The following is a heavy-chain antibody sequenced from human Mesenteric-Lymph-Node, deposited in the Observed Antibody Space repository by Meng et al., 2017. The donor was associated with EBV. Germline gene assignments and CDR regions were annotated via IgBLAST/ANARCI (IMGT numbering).Heavy chain of an antibody. CDR2: MNPNSGNT. V-gene: IGHV1-8*01. CDR1: GYTFINYD. D-gene: IGHD4-23*01. J-gene: IGHJ4*02. CDR3: VRAFYGGNSDF. Sequence: QVQLVQSGAEVKKTGTSVKVSCKASGYTFINYDINWVRQAPGRGLEWMGWMNPNSGNTAYAQQFQGRVSMTRSTSITTAYMELTGLRSDDTAVYYCVRAFYGGNSDFWGQGTLVTVSS.